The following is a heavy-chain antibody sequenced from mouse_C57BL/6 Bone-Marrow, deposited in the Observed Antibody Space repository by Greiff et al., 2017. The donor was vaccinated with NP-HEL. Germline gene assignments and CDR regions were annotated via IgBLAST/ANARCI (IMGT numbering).Heavy chain of an antibody. V-gene: IGHV14-4*01. Sequence: VQLQQSGAELVRPGASVKLSCTASGFNIKDDYMHWVKQRPEQGLEWIGWIDPENGDTEYASKFQGKATITADTSSNTAYLQRSSLTSEDTAVYYCTDSSGSYAMDYWGQGTSVTVSS. CDR1: GFNIKDDY. CDR2: IDPENGDT. CDR3: TDSSGSYAMDY. J-gene: IGHJ4*01. D-gene: IGHD3-2*02.